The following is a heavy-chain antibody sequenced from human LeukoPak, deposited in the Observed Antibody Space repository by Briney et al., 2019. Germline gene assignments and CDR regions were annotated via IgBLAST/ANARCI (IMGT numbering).Heavy chain of an antibody. CDR3: ARGPPGTDGDYGVGDC. CDR1: GGTFSSYA. J-gene: IGHJ4*02. Sequence: EASVKVSCKASGGTFSSYAISWVRQAPGQGLEWMGGIIPIFGTANYAQKFQGRVTITADESTSTAYMELGSLRSEDTAVYYCARGPPGTDGDYGVGDCWGQGTLVTVSS. D-gene: IGHD4-17*01. V-gene: IGHV1-69*01. CDR2: IIPIFGTA.